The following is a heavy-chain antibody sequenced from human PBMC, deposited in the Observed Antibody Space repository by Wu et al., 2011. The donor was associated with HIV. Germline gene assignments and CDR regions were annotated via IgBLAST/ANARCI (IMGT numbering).Heavy chain of an antibody. CDR3: ARQDFGLGY. CDR1: GGNFINYA. J-gene: IGHJ4*02. V-gene: IGHV1-18*01. D-gene: IGHD3/OR15-3a*01. Sequence: EVKTPGSSVKVSCKASGGNFINYAISWVRQAPGQGLEWMGWISGYNGNTNYAQKLQDRFTMTTDTSTSTAYMELRSLRSADTAVYYCARQDFGLGYWGQGTPVTVAS. CDR2: ISGYNGNT.